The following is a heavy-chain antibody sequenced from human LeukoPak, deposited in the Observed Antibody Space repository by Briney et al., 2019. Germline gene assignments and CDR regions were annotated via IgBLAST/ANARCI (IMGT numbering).Heavy chain of an antibody. V-gene: IGHV1-69*04. CDR1: GGTFSSYA. CDR3: ARVAGSGSYYNEPLPDV. D-gene: IGHD3-10*01. Sequence: ASVKVSCKASGGTFSSYAISWVRQAPGQGLEWMGRIIPILGIANYAQKFQGRVMITADKSTSTAYMELSSLRSEDTAVYYCARVAGSGSYYNEPLPDVWGQGTTVTVSS. CDR2: IIPILGIA. J-gene: IGHJ6*02.